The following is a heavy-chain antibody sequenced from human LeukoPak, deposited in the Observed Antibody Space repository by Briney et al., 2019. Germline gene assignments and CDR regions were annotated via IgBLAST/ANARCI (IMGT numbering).Heavy chain of an antibody. CDR1: GYPFIGYY. CDR3: ARVEYYDDSSGRRTDDF. CDR2: VNPLNGGP. D-gene: IGHD3-22*01. V-gene: IGHV1-2*06. J-gene: IGHJ4*02. Sequence: ASVKVSCKASGYPFIGYYMHWLRQAPGQGPEWMGRVNPLNGGPDYAQKFQGRVTMTRDTSISTAYMELSGLKYDDMAVYYCARVEYYDDSSGRRTDDFWGQGTLVTVSS.